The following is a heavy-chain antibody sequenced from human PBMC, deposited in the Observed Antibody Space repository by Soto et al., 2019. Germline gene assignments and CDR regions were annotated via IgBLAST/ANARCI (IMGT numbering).Heavy chain of an antibody. CDR1: GFTFSSYS. CDR3: ARDLRAAGTNLFDY. Sequence: GGSLRLSCAASGFTFSSYSMNWVRQAPGKGLEWVSSISSSSSYIYYADSVKGRFTISRDNAKNSLYLQMNSLRAEDTAVYYCARDLRAAGTNLFDYWGQGTLVTVSS. CDR2: ISSSSSYI. D-gene: IGHD6-13*01. J-gene: IGHJ4*02. V-gene: IGHV3-21*01.